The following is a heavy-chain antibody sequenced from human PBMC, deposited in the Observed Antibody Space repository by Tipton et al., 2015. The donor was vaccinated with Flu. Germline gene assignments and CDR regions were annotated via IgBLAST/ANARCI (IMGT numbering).Heavy chain of an antibody. Sequence: TLSLTCTVSGGSISGSNYYWSWIRQHPGKGLEWIGFSYYSGSTSYNPSLQSRVTISVDTSRNQFSLKLSSVTAADTAVYYCAKTYFDSSDSPDRFDPWGQGTLVTVSS. J-gene: IGHJ5*02. CDR3: AKTYFDSSDSPDRFDP. CDR2: SYYSGST. V-gene: IGHV4-61*05. CDR1: GGSISGSNYY. D-gene: IGHD3-22*01.